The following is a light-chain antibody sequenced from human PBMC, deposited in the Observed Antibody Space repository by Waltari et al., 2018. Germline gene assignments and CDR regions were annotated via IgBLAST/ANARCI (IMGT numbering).Light chain of an antibody. CDR2: GAS. CDR3: QQYKNWPLT. V-gene: IGKV3-15*01. CDR1: QSVSPN. Sequence: EIVLTQSPATLSVSPGETATLPCRASQSVSPNLAWYHQKPVQTPRLLISGASTRATGIPARFSGSWSGTEFTLTISSLQSEDFAVYYCQQYKNWPLTFGGGTKVEIK. J-gene: IGKJ4*01.